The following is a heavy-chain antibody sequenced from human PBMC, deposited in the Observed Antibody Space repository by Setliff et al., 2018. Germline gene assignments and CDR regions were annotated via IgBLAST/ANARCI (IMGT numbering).Heavy chain of an antibody. CDR3: ARELLFGGVIFGY. CDR2: INPSDGST. V-gene: IGHV1-46*01. D-gene: IGHD3-3*01. CDR1: GYTFTTYY. Sequence: ASVKVSCKASGYTFTTYYMHWVRQAPGQGLEWMGVINPSDGSTTYAQKFQGRVKMTRDTSTSTVYMELSSLRSGDTAMYYCARELLFGGVIFGYWGQGTLVTVSS. J-gene: IGHJ4*02.